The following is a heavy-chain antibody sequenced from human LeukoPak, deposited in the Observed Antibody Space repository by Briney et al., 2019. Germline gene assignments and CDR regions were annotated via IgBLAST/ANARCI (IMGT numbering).Heavy chain of an antibody. CDR1: GYTFTSYG. J-gene: IGHJ4*02. CDR3: ARDSAGGRWFFDY. Sequence: ATVKVSCKVSGYTFTSYGIRWVRQPPGQGFEGMGSLSAYNGNTNYAQMPQGRVHMTTDTHTSTAYMELRSLISGDAAVYYCARDSAGGRWFFDYWGQGTLVTVSS. V-gene: IGHV1-18*01. D-gene: IGHD5-24*01. CDR2: LSAYNGNT.